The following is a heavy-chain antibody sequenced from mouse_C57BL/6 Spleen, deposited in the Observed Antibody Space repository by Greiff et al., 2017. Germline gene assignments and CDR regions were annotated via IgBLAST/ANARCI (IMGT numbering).Heavy chain of an antibody. V-gene: IGHV2-5*01. J-gene: IGHJ4*01. CDR2: IWRGGST. CDR3: AKNCPLLGAMDY. D-gene: IGHD2-1*01. Sequence: VQVVESGPGLVQPSQSLSITCTVSGFSLTSYGVHWVRQSPGKGLEWLGVIWRGGSTDYNAAFMSRLSITKDNSKSQVFFKMNSLQADDTAIYYCAKNCPLLGAMDYWGQGTSVTVSS. CDR1: GFSLTSYG.